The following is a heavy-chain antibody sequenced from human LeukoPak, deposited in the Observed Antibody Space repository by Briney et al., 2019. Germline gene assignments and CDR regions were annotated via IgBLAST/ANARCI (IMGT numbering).Heavy chain of an antibody. D-gene: IGHD1-1*01. CDR1: GGSFSIYY. Sequence: SETLSHTCTVSGGSFSIYYWSWIWQPPGKGLEWIGYIHYSGTTNFNPSLTSRVTMFIDTSENQVSLKVTSVTAADTAVYYCATAGDWNDLHDWGQGTLVTVFS. V-gene: IGHV4-59*01. CDR3: ATAGDWNDLHD. J-gene: IGHJ4*02. CDR2: IHYSGTT.